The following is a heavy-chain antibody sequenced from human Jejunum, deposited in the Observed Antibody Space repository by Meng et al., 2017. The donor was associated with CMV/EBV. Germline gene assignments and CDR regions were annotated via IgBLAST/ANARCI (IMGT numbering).Heavy chain of an antibody. CDR2: INPRFGTT. CDR1: GYVFNDHS. J-gene: IGHJ5*02. V-gene: IGHV1-46*02. D-gene: IGHD2-15*01. CDR3: ARSPGGGTPFDH. Sequence: SCKTSGYVFNDHSLHWIRPAPGQGLEWLAFINPRFGTTTYAQKLQGRLTVASDTSMNTVYMDLSGLTPDDTALYYCARSPGGGTPFDHWGQGTLVTVSS.